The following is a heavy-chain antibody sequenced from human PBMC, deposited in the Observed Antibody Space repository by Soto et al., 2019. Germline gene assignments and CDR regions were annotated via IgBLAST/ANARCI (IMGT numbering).Heavy chain of an antibody. CDR2: IIPILGIA. CDR3: AALLWFGENYFDY. V-gene: IGHV1-69*02. CDR1: GGTFSSYT. Sequence: ASVKVSCKASGGTFSSYTISWVRQAPGQGLEWMGRIIPILGIANYAQKFQGRVTITADKSTSTAYMELSSLRSEDTAVYYCAALLWFGENYFDYWGQGTLVTVSS. J-gene: IGHJ4*02. D-gene: IGHD3-10*01.